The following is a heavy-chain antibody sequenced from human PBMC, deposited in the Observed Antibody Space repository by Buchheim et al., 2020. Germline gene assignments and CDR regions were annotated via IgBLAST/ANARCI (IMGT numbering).Heavy chain of an antibody. CDR2: ISGSGGST. D-gene: IGHD5-18*01. CDR3: AKDHELYSYGPTGPVLDY. Sequence: EVQLLESGGGLVQPGGSLRLSCAASGFTFSSYAMSWVRQAPGKGLEWVSAISGSGGSTYYADSVKGRFTISRDNPKKTLTLQMNSLRAEDTAVYYCAKDHELYSYGPTGPVLDYWGQGTL. J-gene: IGHJ4*02. V-gene: IGHV3-23*01. CDR1: GFTFSSYA.